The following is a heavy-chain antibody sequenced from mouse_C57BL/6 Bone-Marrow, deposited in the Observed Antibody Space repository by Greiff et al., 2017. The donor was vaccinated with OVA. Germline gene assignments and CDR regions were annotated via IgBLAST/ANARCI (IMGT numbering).Heavy chain of an antibody. Sequence: EVQLQQSVAELVRPGASVKLSCTASGFNIKNSYMHWVKQRPEQGLEWIGTIDPANGNTKYAPKFQGKATITADTSSNTAYLQLSSLTSEDTAIYYCVSIYYGNYEAMDYWGQGTSVTVSS. V-gene: IGHV14-3*01. CDR3: VSIYYGNYEAMDY. D-gene: IGHD2-1*01. CDR1: GFNIKNSY. J-gene: IGHJ4*01. CDR2: IDPANGNT.